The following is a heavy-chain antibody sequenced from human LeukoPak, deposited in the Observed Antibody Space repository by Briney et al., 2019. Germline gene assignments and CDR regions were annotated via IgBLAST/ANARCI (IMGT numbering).Heavy chain of an antibody. Sequence: SETLSLTRTVSGGSISSYYWSWIRQPPPKGLEWIGYIYYSGGANYNASLKSRVTISVDTSKTQLSLKLSSVTAADTAVYYCARGYYYFDYWGRGTLVTVSS. D-gene: IGHD1-26*01. CDR1: GGSISSYY. J-gene: IGHJ4*02. CDR3: ARGYYYFDY. CDR2: IYYSGGA. V-gene: IGHV4-59*01.